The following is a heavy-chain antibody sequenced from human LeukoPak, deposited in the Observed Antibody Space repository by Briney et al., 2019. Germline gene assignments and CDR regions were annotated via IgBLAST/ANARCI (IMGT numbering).Heavy chain of an antibody. V-gene: IGHV4-34*01. CDR3: AREAPGLGFDY. CDR1: GGSFSGYY. J-gene: IGHJ4*02. D-gene: IGHD3/OR15-3a*01. Sequence: PSETLSLTCAVYGGSFSGYYWSWIRQPPGKGLEWIGEINHSGSTNYNPSLKSRVTISVDTSKNQFSLKLSSVTAADTAVYYCAREAPGLGFDYWGQGTLVTVSS. CDR2: INHSGST.